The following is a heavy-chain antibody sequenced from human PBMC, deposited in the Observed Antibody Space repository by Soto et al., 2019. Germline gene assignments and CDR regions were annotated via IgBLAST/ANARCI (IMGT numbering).Heavy chain of an antibody. Sequence: GASVKVSCKASGYTFTSYGISWVRQAPGQGLEWMGWISAYNGNTNYAQKLQGRVTMTTDTSTSTAHMELRSLRSEDTAVYYCAEEWAYCSGGSCYPGYWGQGTLVTVSS. D-gene: IGHD2-15*01. V-gene: IGHV1-18*01. J-gene: IGHJ4*02. CDR1: GYTFTSYG. CDR2: ISAYNGNT. CDR3: AEEWAYCSGGSCYPGY.